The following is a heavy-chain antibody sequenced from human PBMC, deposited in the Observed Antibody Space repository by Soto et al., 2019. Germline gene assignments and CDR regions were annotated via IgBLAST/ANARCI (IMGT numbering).Heavy chain of an antibody. D-gene: IGHD5-12*01. J-gene: IGHJ4*02. Sequence: QVQLVESGGGVVQPGRSLRLSCAASGFTFSSYGMHWVRQAPGKGLEWVAVISYDGSNKYYADSVKGRFTISRDNSKNTLYLQMNSLRAEDTAVYYCIASVDDTFLDHWAQGSLVTVSS. V-gene: IGHV3-30*03. CDR1: GFTFSSYG. CDR2: ISYDGSNK. CDR3: IASVDDTFLDH.